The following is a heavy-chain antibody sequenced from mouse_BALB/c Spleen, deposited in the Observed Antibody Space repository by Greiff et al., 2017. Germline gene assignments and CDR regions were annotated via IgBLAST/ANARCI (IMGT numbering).Heavy chain of an antibody. Sequence: EVKVVESGPSLVKPSQTLSLTCSVTGDSITSGYWNWIRKFPGNKLEYMGYISYSGSTYYNPSLKSRISITRDTSKNQYYLQLNSVTTEDTATYYCARYRGLSRDFDYWGQGTTLTVSS. CDR1: GDSITSGY. CDR2: ISYSGST. V-gene: IGHV3-8*02. CDR3: ARYRGLSRDFDY. J-gene: IGHJ2*01. D-gene: IGHD3-1*01.